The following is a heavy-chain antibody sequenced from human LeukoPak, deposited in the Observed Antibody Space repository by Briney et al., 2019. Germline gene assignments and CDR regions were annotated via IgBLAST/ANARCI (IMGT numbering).Heavy chain of an antibody. CDR1: GYSFTSYW. J-gene: IGHJ4*02. CDR3: ARGVDSSGYYHDY. D-gene: IGHD3-22*01. Sequence: LGESLKISCKGSGYSFTSYWIGWVRQMPGKGPEWMGIIYPGDSDTRYSPSFQGQVTISADKSISTAYLQWSSLKASDTAMYYCARGVDSSGYYHDYWGQGTLVTVSS. V-gene: IGHV5-51*01. CDR2: IYPGDSDT.